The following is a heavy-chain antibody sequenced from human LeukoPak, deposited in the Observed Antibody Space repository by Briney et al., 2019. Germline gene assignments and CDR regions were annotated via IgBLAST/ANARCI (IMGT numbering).Heavy chain of an antibody. CDR3: ATVGAWDLQRVFEF. Sequence: PGRSLRLSCAASGFRLGDDRMTWARHIPGQGLEWVANIKRDDAEKHYAESVVGRFIISRDNAKNSLYLEMARLTVDDTAVYYCATVGAWDLQRVFEFWGKGTLVTVSS. V-gene: IGHV3-7*01. J-gene: IGHJ4*02. CDR2: IKRDDAEK. D-gene: IGHD1-26*01. CDR1: GFRLGDDR.